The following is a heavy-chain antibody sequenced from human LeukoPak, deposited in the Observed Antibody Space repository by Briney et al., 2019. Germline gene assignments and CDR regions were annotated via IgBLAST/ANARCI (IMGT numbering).Heavy chain of an antibody. CDR3: ASRRGGIVGDY. J-gene: IGHJ4*02. V-gene: IGHV3-33*01. CDR2: IWYDGSNK. Sequence: GGCLRLSCAASGFTFSSYGMHWVRQAPGKGLEWVALIWYDGSNKYYADSVKGRFTISRDNSKNTVYLQMNSLRAEDTAVYYCASRRGGIVGDYWGQGTLVTVSS. CDR1: GFTFSSYG. D-gene: IGHD2-15*01.